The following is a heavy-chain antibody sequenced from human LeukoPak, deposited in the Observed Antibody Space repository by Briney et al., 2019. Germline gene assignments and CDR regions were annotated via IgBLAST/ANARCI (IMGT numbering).Heavy chain of an antibody. Sequence: PGGSLRLSCAASGFTFSTYWMSWVRQAPGKGLEWVANIKEDGGEKYYGDSAKGRFTISRDNAKNSLYLEMNSLRVEDTAVYYCARDSSGYQWGQGTLVTVSS. CDR3: ARDSSGYQ. CDR2: IKEDGGEK. V-gene: IGHV3-7*01. J-gene: IGHJ4*02. D-gene: IGHD3-22*01. CDR1: GFTFSTYW.